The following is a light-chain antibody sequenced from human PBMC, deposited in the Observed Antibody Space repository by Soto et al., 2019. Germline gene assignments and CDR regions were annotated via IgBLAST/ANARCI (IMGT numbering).Light chain of an antibody. CDR1: QSISSY. CDR2: AAS. V-gene: IGKV1-39*01. Sequence: DIQMTQSPSSLSASVGDRVTITCRASQSISSYLNWYQQKPGKAPTVLIYAASSLQSGVPSRFSGSGSGTDFTLTISSLQPEDFATYYCQQSYSTPRTFGQGTKVEIK. CDR3: QQSYSTPRT. J-gene: IGKJ1*01.